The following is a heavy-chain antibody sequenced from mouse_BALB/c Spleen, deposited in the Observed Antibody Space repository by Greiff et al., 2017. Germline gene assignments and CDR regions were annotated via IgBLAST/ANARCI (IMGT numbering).Heavy chain of an antibody. CDR1: GFSLTSYD. CDR3: VRYDYDGNAY. D-gene: IGHD2-4*01. J-gene: IGHJ3*01. Sequence: VKLMESGPGLVAPSQSLSITCTVSGFSLTSYDISWIRQPPGKGLEWLGVIWTGGGTNYNSAFMSRLSISKDNSKSQVFLKMNSLQTDDTAIYYCVRYDYDGNAYWGQGTLVTVSA. V-gene: IGHV2-9-2*01. CDR2: IWTGGGT.